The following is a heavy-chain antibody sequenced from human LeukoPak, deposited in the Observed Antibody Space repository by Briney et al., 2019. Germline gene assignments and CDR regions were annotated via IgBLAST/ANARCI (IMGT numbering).Heavy chain of an antibody. J-gene: IGHJ4*02. CDR1: GFTFDDYA. D-gene: IGHD5-18*01. Sequence: GGSPRLSCAASGFTFDDYAMHWVRQAPGKGLEWVSGISWNSGSIGYADSVKGRFTISRDNAKNSLYLQMNSLRAEDTALYYCAKARDTAMVTVFDYWGQGTLVTVSS. V-gene: IGHV3-9*01. CDR3: AKARDTAMVTVFDY. CDR2: ISWNSGSI.